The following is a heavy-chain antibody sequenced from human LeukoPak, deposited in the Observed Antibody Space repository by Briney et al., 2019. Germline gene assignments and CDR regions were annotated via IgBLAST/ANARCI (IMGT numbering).Heavy chain of an antibody. Sequence: GGSLRLSCTASGFTFSVYTIQWVRQAPGKGLEWVAVISFDGTKQYYADSVKGRSTISRDNAKNSLYLQMDSLRAEDTAVYYCARDDENHGSGSYYNVFSYWGQGTLVTISS. V-gene: IGHV3-30-3*01. CDR1: GFTFSVYT. J-gene: IGHJ4*02. CDR3: ARDDENHGSGSYYNVFSY. CDR2: ISFDGTKQ. D-gene: IGHD3-10*01.